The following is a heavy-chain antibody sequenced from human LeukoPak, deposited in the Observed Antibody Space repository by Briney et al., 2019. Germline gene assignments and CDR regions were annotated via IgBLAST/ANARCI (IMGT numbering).Heavy chain of an antibody. CDR2: IYYSGST. CDR3: ARSGYGDHFDY. J-gene: IGHJ4*02. D-gene: IGHD4-17*01. CDR1: GGSISSYF. V-gene: IGHV4-59*01. Sequence: SETLSLTCTVSGGSISSYFWSWIRQPPGKGLEWIGFIYYSGSTNYNPSLKSRVTISVDTSKNQFSLKLSSVTAADTAVYYCARSGYGDHFDYWGQGTLVTVSS.